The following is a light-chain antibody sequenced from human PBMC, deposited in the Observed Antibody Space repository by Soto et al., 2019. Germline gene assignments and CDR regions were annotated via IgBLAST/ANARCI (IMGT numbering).Light chain of an antibody. CDR1: SSDVGISNL. J-gene: IGLJ2*01. Sequence: QSVLTQPASVSGSPGQSITISCTGTSSDVGISNLVSWYQQHPGKAPKLLIYEGSKRPSGIPDRFSGSKSGTSATLGITGLQTGDEADYYCGTWDSSLSAVVFGGGTKLTVL. CDR3: GTWDSSLSAVV. V-gene: IGLV2-14*02. CDR2: EGS.